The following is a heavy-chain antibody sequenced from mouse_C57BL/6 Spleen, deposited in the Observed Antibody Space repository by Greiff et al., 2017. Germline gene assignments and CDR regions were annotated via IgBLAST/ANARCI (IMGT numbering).Heavy chain of an antibody. Sequence: EVQLVESGGGLVQPKGSLKLSCAASGFTFNTYAMHWVRQAPGKGLEWVARIRSKCSNYATYYADSVKDRFTISRADSKNMLYLQMNHLKTEDTDMYASVKAPHYYDSSLDDWGQGTTLTVSS. CDR3: VKAPHYYDSSLDD. D-gene: IGHD1-1*01. V-gene: IGHV10-3*01. J-gene: IGHJ2*01. CDR1: GFTFNTYA. CDR2: IRSKCSNYAT.